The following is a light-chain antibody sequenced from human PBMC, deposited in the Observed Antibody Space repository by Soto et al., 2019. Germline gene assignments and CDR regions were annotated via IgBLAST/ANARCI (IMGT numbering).Light chain of an antibody. Sequence: EIVLTQSPATLSVSPGERATLSCRASQSVSSNLAWYQQKPGQAPRLLIYGVSTRATSIPARFSGSGSGTEFTLTISGLQSEDFAVYYCQHYNNWPPRTFGQGTKVEI. V-gene: IGKV3-15*01. CDR2: GVS. CDR3: QHYNNWPPRT. CDR1: QSVSSN. J-gene: IGKJ1*01.